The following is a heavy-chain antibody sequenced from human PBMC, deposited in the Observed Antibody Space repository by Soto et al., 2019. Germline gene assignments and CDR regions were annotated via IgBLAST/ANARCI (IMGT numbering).Heavy chain of an antibody. CDR2: IYYSGST. CDR1: GGSISSGGYY. V-gene: IGHV4-39*01. J-gene: IGHJ6*02. CDR3: ARRHIASPRAWVYYYGMDV. Sequence: PSETLSLTCNVSGGSISSGGYYWSWIRQPPGKGLEWIGSIYYSGSTYYNPSLKSRVTISVDTSKNQFSLKLSSVTAADTAVYYCARRHIASPRAWVYYYGMDVWGQGTTVTVSS. D-gene: IGHD5-12*01.